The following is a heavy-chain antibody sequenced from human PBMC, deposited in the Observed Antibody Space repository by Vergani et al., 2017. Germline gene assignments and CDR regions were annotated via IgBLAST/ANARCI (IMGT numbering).Heavy chain of an antibody. CDR1: GYTFTSYA. Sequence: QVQLVQSGAEVKKPWASVKVSCKASGYTFTSYAMHWVRQAPGQRLEWMGWINAGNGNTKYSQKFQGRVTITRDTSASTAYMELSSLRSEDTAVYYCARGRWVYAIDYWGQGTLVTVSS. CDR2: INAGNGNT. V-gene: IGHV1-3*01. CDR3: ARGRWVYAIDY. J-gene: IGHJ4*02. D-gene: IGHD2-8*01.